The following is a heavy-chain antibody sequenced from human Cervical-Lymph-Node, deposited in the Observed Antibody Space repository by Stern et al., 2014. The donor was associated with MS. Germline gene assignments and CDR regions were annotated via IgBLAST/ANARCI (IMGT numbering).Heavy chain of an antibody. D-gene: IGHD2-21*01. V-gene: IGHV3-73*01. CDR3: ARHDWGDY. Sequence: EVQLEESGGGLVQPGGSLKLSCAASGFTFSGAAVHWVRQAPGKGLEWVGRIRTKSNSYATAYAASVKGRFTISRDDSNNTEYLQMNGLKTEDTALYYCARHDWGDYWGQGTLVTVSS. CDR1: GFTFSGAA. J-gene: IGHJ4*02. CDR2: IRTKSNSYAT.